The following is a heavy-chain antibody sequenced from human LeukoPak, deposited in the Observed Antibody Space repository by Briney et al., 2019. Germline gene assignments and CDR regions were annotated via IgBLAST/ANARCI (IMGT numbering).Heavy chain of an antibody. V-gene: IGHV4-59*02. Sequence: SETVSLTCTVSGGSGSSYFWSWVRQSPEKGLEWIGYIYNSGNTNYNPSLKSRVTISRDMSRNQFSLKVRSVTPADTAVYYCARVSGSGWYYFDHWGQGALVTVSS. CDR2: IYNSGNT. CDR1: GGSGSSYF. D-gene: IGHD6-19*01. J-gene: IGHJ4*02. CDR3: ARVSGSGWYYFDH.